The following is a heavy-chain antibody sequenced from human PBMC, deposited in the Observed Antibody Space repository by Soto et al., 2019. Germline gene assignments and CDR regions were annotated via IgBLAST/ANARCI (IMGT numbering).Heavy chain of an antibody. Sequence: QVPLQESGPGLVKPSQTLSLTCTVSGGSISSEGYYWSWFRQLPVKGLEWIGDIYYSGTTYHNPSLRSRLTISGDASKNQFSLKLSSVTAADTALYYCARGRGYSYGPYYFDYWGQGTLVTVSS. CDR2: IYYSGTT. D-gene: IGHD5-18*01. CDR1: GGSISSEGYY. CDR3: ARGRGYSYGPYYFDY. J-gene: IGHJ4*02. V-gene: IGHV4-31*03.